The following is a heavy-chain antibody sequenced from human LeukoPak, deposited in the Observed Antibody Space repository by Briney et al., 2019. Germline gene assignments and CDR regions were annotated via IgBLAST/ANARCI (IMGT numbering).Heavy chain of an antibody. D-gene: IGHD1-26*01. J-gene: IGHJ4*02. CDR2: IYYSGST. V-gene: IGHV4-61*01. Sequence: PSETLSLTCTVSGGSISSSSYYWSWIRQPPGKGLEWIGYIYYSGSTNYNPSLKSRVTISVDTSKNQFSLKLSSVTAADTAVYYCARGRWELPKWGQGTLVTVSS. CDR1: GGSISSSSYY. CDR3: ARGRWELPK.